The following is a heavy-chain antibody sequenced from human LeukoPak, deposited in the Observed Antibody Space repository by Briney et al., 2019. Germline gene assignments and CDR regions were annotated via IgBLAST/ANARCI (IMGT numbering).Heavy chain of an antibody. CDR1: GFTFDDYA. CDR2: ISWNSGSI. CDR3: AKDPYGDYVFDY. J-gene: IGHJ4*02. D-gene: IGHD4-17*01. V-gene: IGHV3-9*01. Sequence: GGSLRLSCASSGFTFDDYAMHWVRQAPGKGLEWVSGISWNSGSIGYADSVKGRFTTSRDNAKNSLYLQMNSLRAEDTALYYCAKDPYGDYVFDYWGQGTLVTVSS.